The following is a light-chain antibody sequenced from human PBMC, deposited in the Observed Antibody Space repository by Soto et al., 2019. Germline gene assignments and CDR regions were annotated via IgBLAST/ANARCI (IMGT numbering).Light chain of an antibody. V-gene: IGKV3-11*01. J-gene: IGKJ4*01. CDR2: DAS. CDR3: QQRSNWLT. Sequence: EIVLTQSPATLSLSPGERATLSCRASQSVSSYLAWYQQKPGQAPRLLIYDASNRATGIPARFSGSGSGTVFTLTISSLEPEDFAVYYCQQRSNWLTFGGGTKVEIK. CDR1: QSVSSY.